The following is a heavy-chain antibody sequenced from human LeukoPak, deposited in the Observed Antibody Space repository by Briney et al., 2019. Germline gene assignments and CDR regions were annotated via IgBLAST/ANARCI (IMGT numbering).Heavy chain of an antibody. V-gene: IGHV4-34*01. CDR3: ARGVVAASPLYYYYGMDV. CDR2: INHSGST. CDR1: GGSFSGYY. Sequence: SSETLSLTCAVYGGSFSGYYWSWIRRPPGKGLEWIGEINHSGSTNYNPSLKSRVTISVDTSKNRFSLKVSSVTAADTAVYFCARGVVAASPLYYYYGMDVWGQGTTVTVSS. D-gene: IGHD2-15*01. J-gene: IGHJ6*02.